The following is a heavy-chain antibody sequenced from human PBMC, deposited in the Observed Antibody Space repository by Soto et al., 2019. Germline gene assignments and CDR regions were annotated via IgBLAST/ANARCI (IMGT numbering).Heavy chain of an antibody. J-gene: IGHJ4*02. CDR2: IYPGDSDI. V-gene: IGHV5-51*01. CDR1: GYSFTNYW. CDR3: ARPRTTVTTSIDY. D-gene: IGHD4-17*01. Sequence: PGESLKISCKGSGYSFTNYWIAWVRQMPGKGLEWMGIIYPGDSDIRYSPSFQGQVTISADKFTSTAYLQWSSLKASDTAIYYCARPRTTVTTSIDYWGQGTLVTVSS.